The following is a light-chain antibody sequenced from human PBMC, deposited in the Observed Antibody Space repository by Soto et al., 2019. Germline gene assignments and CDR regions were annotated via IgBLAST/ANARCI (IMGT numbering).Light chain of an antibody. J-gene: IGLJ3*02. CDR2: EVS. Sequence: HSALTQPASVPGSPGQSITISCTGTSSDVGSYNLVSWYQQYPGKAPKLMIYEVSKRPSGVSNRFSGSKSGNTASLTISGLQAEDEADYYCCSYAGSSTFEVFGGGTKLTVL. CDR3: CSYAGSSTFEV. CDR1: SSDVGSYNL. V-gene: IGLV2-23*02.